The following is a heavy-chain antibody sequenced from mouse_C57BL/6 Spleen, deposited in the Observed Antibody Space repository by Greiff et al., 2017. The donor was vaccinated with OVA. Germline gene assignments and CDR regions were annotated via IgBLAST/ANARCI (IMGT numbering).Heavy chain of an antibody. D-gene: IGHD1-3*01. CDR2: IYPGDGDT. J-gene: IGHJ3*01. CDR1: GYAFSSSW. V-gene: IGHV1-82*01. CDR3: ARVRGSAWFAY. Sequence: VKLMESGPELVKPGASVKISCKASGYAFSSSWMNWVKQRPGKGLEWIGRIYPGDGDTNYNGKFKGKATLTADKSSSTAYMQLSSLTSEDSAVYFCARVRGSAWFAYWGQGTLVTVSA.